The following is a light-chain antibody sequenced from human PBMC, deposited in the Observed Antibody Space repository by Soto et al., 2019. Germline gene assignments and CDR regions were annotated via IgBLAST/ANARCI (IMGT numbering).Light chain of an antibody. J-gene: IGKJ3*01. CDR3: RGYTRYS. CDR1: RSISNW. Sequence: IQRTQSASILAGSVAERVTIICRASRSISNWLAWDQQKPGTAPKLLIYHAFTLESGVPSRFCGSGAGDELPLTFAVLQFLEFGTYYRRGYTRYSFGPGTKVNI. V-gene: IGKV1-5*02. CDR2: HAF.